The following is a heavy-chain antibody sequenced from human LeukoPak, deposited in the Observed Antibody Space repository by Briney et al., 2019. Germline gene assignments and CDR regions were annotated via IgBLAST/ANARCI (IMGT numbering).Heavy chain of an antibody. V-gene: IGHV1-2*02. J-gene: IGHJ3*02. Sequence: EASVKASCKASGYTFTGYYMHWVRQAPGQGLEWMGWINPNSGGTNYAQKFQGRVTMTRDTSISTAYMELSRQRSDDTAVYYCARVGMVRGVIGAFDIWGQGTMVTVSS. CDR1: GYTFTGYY. D-gene: IGHD3-10*01. CDR3: ARVGMVRGVIGAFDI. CDR2: INPNSGGT.